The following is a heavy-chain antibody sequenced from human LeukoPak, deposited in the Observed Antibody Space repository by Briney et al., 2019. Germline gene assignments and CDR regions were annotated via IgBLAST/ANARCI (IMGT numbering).Heavy chain of an antibody. V-gene: IGHV3-48*01. Sequence: GGSLRLSCAASGFTFSSYSMNWVRQAPGKGLEWVSYISSSSSTIYYADSVKGRFTISRDNSKNTLYLQMNSLRAEDTAVYYCAKTDIVVVPAAAPAPNAFDIWGQGTMVTVSS. CDR3: AKTDIVVVPAAAPAPNAFDI. D-gene: IGHD2-2*01. J-gene: IGHJ3*02. CDR1: GFTFSSYS. CDR2: ISSSSSTI.